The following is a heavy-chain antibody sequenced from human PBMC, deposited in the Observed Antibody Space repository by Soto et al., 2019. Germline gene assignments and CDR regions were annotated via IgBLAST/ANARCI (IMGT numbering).Heavy chain of an antibody. CDR1: AYTVLGYS. D-gene: IGHD2-21*02. Sequence: AALHVSWGASAYTVLGYSKHWVRQGTGQGRGWMGWINPNSGGTNYAQKFQGWVTMTRDTSISTAYLQWSSLKASDTAMYYCARRRVVTAISGSYYYYYGMDVWGQGTTVTGSS. J-gene: IGHJ6*02. V-gene: IGHV1-2*04. CDR2: INPNSGGT. CDR3: ARRRVVTAISGSYYYYYGMDV.